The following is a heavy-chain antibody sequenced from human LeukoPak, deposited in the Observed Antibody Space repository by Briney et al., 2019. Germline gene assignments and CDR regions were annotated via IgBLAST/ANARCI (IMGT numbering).Heavy chain of an antibody. CDR1: GFTFSSYE. D-gene: IGHD3-10*01. V-gene: IGHV3-48*03. Sequence: GGSLRLSCAASGFTFSSYEMNWVRQAPGKGLEWVSYISSSGSTIYYADSVKGRFTISRDNAKNSLYLQMNSLRAEDTAVYYCARVWWFGELSYGFDPWGQGTLDTVSS. CDR3: ARVWWFGELSYGFDP. J-gene: IGHJ5*02. CDR2: ISSSGSTI.